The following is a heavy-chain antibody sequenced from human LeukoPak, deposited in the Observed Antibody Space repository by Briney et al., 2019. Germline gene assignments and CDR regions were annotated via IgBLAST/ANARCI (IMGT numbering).Heavy chain of an antibody. J-gene: IGHJ4*02. CDR1: GFTFSSYG. V-gene: IGHV3-21*01. D-gene: IGHD2-2*01. CDR3: ARAGYCSSTSCYFLGY. CDR2: ISSSSSYI. Sequence: PGGSLRLSCAASGFTFSSYGMSWVRQAPGKGLEWVSSISSSSSYIYYADSVKGRFTISRDNAKNSLYLQMNSLRAEDTAVYYCARAGYCSSTSCYFLGYWGQGTLVTVSS.